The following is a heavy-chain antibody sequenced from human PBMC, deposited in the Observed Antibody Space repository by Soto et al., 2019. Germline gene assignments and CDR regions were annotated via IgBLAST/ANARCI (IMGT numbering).Heavy chain of an antibody. CDR3: ARDLIVVVPAAPAQYYYYYGMDV. Sequence: TSATLSLTCTVSGGSINSGSISGNSYFWGWIRQSPAKGLEGIAFIPYSGSPSYNPSLKSRVTIFVDTSKNQFSLKLSSVTAADTAVYYCARDLIVVVPAAPAQYYYYYGMDVWGQGTTVT. CDR2: IPYSGSP. D-gene: IGHD2-2*01. J-gene: IGHJ6*02. V-gene: IGHV4-39*07. CDR1: GGSINSGSISGNSYF.